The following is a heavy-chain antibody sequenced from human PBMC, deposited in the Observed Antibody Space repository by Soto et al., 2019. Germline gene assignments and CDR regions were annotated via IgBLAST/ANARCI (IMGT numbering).Heavy chain of an antibody. CDR1: GGSISSYY. CDR2: IYYIGST. Sequence: SETLSLTRTLSGGSISSYYWSWIRQPPGKGLEWIGHIYYIGSTTYRPSLKSRVSISVETSKNQFFLQLRSVTAADPAVYYCAREYCSRGSCGWFDPWGQGTLVTVS. J-gene: IGHJ5*02. D-gene: IGHD2-15*01. CDR3: AREYCSRGSCGWFDP. V-gene: IGHV4-59*01.